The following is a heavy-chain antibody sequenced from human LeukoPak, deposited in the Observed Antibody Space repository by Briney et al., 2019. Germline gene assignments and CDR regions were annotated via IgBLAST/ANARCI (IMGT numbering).Heavy chain of an antibody. J-gene: IGHJ4*02. CDR1: GGSISSTNNY. Sequence: SETLSLTCTVSGGSISSTNNYWGWIRQPPGKGLEWIGSLHYSGTTNYNPSLKSRVTMSVDTSKNQFSLNLRSVTAADTAVYHCARLKFDVLTGYYEALDYWGQGTLVTVSS. CDR3: ARLKFDVLTGYYEALDY. D-gene: IGHD3-9*01. V-gene: IGHV4-39*07. CDR2: LHYSGTT.